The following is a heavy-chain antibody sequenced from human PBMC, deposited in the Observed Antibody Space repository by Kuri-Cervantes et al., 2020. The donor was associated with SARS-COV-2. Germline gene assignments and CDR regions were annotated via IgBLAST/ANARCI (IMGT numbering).Heavy chain of an antibody. CDR1: GYTFTGYY. CDR3: ARDIVVVPAAMPGWFDP. J-gene: IGHJ5*02. Sequence: SVKVSCKASGYTFTGYYMHWVRQAPGQGLEWMGGIIPIFGTANYAQKFQGRVTITADKSTSTAYMELSSLRSEDTAVYYCARDIVVVPAAMPGWFDPWGQGTLVTVSS. CDR2: IIPIFGTA. V-gene: IGHV1-69*06. D-gene: IGHD2-2*01.